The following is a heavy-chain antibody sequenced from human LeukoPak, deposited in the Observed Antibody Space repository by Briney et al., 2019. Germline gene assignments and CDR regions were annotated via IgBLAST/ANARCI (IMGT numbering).Heavy chain of an antibody. D-gene: IGHD3-22*01. CDR2: INTSDGST. V-gene: IGHV3-23*01. Sequence: GGSLRLSCAASGFSFSSYAMSWVRQAPGKGLEWVSGINTSDGSTAYADSVKGRFTISRDNPRNTLYMQMNSLRAEDTALYYCAIMHPYYDGNGYWVQWGQGTLVTVSS. CDR1: GFSFSSYA. CDR3: AIMHPYYDGNGYWVQ. J-gene: IGHJ4*02.